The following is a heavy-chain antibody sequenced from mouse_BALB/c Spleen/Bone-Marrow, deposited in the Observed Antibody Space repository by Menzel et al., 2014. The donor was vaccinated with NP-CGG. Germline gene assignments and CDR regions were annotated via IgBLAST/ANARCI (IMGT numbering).Heavy chain of an antibody. D-gene: IGHD2-1*01. CDR1: GFNIKDTY. J-gene: IGHJ3*01. Sequence: VQLQQSGAELVKPGASVKLSCTASGFNIKDTYMHWVKQRPEQGLEWIGRIDPANGNTKYDPKFQGKATITADTSSNTAYLQLSSLTSEDTAVYYCARNGNYGAWFAYCGRGTLVTVSA. CDR2: IDPANGNT. V-gene: IGHV14-3*02. CDR3: ARNGNYGAWFAY.